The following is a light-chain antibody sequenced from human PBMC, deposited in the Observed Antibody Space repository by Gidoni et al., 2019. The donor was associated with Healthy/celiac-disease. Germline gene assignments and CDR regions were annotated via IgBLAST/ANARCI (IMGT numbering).Light chain of an antibody. CDR2: AAS. V-gene: IGKV1-39*01. CDR1: QIISSY. J-gene: IGKJ4*01. CDR3: QQSYSTPPLT. Sequence: DIQITQSPSSLSASVGDRVTITCRASQIISSYLNWYQQKPGKAPKLLIYAASRLQSGVPSRFSGSGSGTDFTLTISSLQPEDFATYYCQQSYSTPPLTFGGGTKVEIK.